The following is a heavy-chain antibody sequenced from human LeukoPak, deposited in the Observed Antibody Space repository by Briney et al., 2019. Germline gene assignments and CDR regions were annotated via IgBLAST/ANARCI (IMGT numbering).Heavy chain of an antibody. CDR2: ISWNSGSI. D-gene: IGHD3-10*01. Sequence: GGSLRLSCAASGFTFDDYAMHWVRQAPGKGLEWVSGISWNSGSIAYADSVKGRFTISRDNAKNSLYLQMDSLRAEDTALYYCAKGVRITMVRGAFDIWGQGTMVTVSS. J-gene: IGHJ3*02. CDR3: AKGVRITMVRGAFDI. CDR1: GFTFDDYA. V-gene: IGHV3-9*01.